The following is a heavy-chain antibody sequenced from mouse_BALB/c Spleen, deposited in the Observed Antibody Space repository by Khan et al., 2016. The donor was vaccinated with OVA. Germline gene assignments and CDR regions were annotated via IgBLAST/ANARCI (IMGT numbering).Heavy chain of an antibody. V-gene: IGHV2-6-7*01. CDR3: ARYDYDVGFDV. D-gene: IGHD2-4*01. CDR1: GFSLTGYG. J-gene: IGHJ1*01. Sequence: QVQLKESGPGLVAPSQSLSIPCTASGFSLTGYGVNWVRQPPGKVLEWLGMIWGEGSTDYNSRLKSRLSISKDKSTSQVFLKMNSLQTDDTARYYCARYDYDVGFDVWGAGTTVTVSS. CDR2: IWGEGST.